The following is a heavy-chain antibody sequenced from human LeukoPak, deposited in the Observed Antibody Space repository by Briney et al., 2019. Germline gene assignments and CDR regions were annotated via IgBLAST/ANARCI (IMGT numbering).Heavy chain of an antibody. CDR1: GGSISSYY. CDR2: IYTSGST. J-gene: IGHJ5*02. CDR3: ARVVPAAIPDRNWFDP. V-gene: IGHV4-4*07. Sequence: PSETLSLTCTVSGGSISSYYWSWIRQPAGKGLEWIGRIYTSGSTNYNPSLKSRVTMSVDTSKNQFSLKLSSVTVADTAVYYCARVVPAAIPDRNWFDPWGQGTLVTVSS. D-gene: IGHD2-2*02.